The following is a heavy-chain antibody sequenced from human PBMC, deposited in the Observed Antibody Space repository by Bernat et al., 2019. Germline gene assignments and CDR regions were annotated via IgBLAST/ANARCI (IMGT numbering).Heavy chain of an antibody. CDR3: ARVIAPDTAMARFDY. CDR1: GGTFSSYA. J-gene: IGHJ4*02. Sequence: GSSVKVSCKASGGTFSSYAISWVRQAPGQGLEWMGGIIPIFGTANYAQKFQGRVTITADKSTSTAYMELSSLRSEDTAVYYCARVIAPDTAMARFDYWGQGTLVTVSS. CDR2: IIPIFGTA. D-gene: IGHD5-18*01. V-gene: IGHV1-69*06.